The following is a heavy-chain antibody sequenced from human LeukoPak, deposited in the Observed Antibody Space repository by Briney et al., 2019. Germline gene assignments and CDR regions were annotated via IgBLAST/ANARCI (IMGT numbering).Heavy chain of an antibody. V-gene: IGHV3-23*01. CDR2: ITGRGDST. CDR3: AKEGWDV. Sequence: GGSLRLSCAASGFTFSSSVMSWVRQAPGKGLEWVSTITGRGDSTYYADSVEGRFTISGDNSRNTLYLQKSSLRAEDTAVYYCAKEGWDVWGQGTTVTVSS. CDR1: GFTFSSSV. J-gene: IGHJ6*02.